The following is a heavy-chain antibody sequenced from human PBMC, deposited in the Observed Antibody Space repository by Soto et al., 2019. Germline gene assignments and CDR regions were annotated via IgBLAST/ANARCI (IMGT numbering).Heavy chain of an antibody. CDR3: ARVPRAGVVVVPAATGYLDY. Sequence: ESWRIWCRGSGYSLTSYGSGWVREMPGKGLEWVGIIYPCDSDTRYSPSFQGQVTISADKSISTAYLQWSSLKASATAMYYCARVPRAGVVVVPAATGYLDYWGQGTLVTVSS. J-gene: IGHJ4*02. D-gene: IGHD2-2*01. CDR1: GYSLTSYG. V-gene: IGHV5-51*01. CDR2: IYPCDSDT.